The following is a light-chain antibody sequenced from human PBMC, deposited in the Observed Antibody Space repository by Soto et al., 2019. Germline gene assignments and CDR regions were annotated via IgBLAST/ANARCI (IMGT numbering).Light chain of an antibody. Sequence: QSALTQPRSVSGSPGQSVIISCTGTSNDVGAYNYVSWYQQHPGKAPKLVIYDVSKRPSGVPARFSGSKSGNTASLTISGLQAEDGADYFCCSYAVRDTFYVFGTGTKVTVL. J-gene: IGLJ1*01. CDR1: SNDVGAYNY. CDR2: DVS. CDR3: CSYAVRDTFYV. V-gene: IGLV2-11*01.